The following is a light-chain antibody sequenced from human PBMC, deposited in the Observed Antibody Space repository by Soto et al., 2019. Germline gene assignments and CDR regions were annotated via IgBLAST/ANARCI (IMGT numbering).Light chain of an antibody. Sequence: DILMTQSPSALSASVGDRVIITCRASQRIRGSLNCYQQKPGQAPKLLIYGASTLHSGVPSRFTGSESGTNLTLAISSLQPEEFATYSCQQTYRSSYTFGQENKLHI. CDR1: QRIRGS. V-gene: IGKV1-39*01. CDR2: GAS. CDR3: QQTYRSSYT. J-gene: IGKJ2*01.